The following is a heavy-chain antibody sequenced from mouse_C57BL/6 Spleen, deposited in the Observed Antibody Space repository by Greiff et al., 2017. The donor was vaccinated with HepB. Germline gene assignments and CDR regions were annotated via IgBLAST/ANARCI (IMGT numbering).Heavy chain of an antibody. J-gene: IGHJ4*01. Sequence: EVKLQESGGGLVQPGGSLKLSCAASGFTFSDYYMYWVRQTPEKRLEWVAYISNGGGSTYYPDTVKGRFTISRDNAKNTLYLQMSRLKSEDTAMYYCAAGSYYYAMDYWGQGTSVTVSS. CDR3: AAGSYYYAMDY. D-gene: IGHD1-1*01. CDR1: GFTFSDYY. V-gene: IGHV5-12*01. CDR2: ISNGGGST.